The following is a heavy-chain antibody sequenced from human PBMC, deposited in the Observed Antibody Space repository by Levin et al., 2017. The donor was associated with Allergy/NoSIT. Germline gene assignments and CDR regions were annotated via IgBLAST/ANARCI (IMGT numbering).Heavy chain of an antibody. V-gene: IGHV4-39*01. CDR3: ATHRPSSGTLYYFDY. D-gene: IGHD1-1*01. CDR1: GVSISNSRFY. CDR2: IFYTRNI. J-gene: IGHJ4*02. Sequence: SETLSLTCAVSGVSISNSRFYWGWVRQTPGKGLEWIGSIFYTRNISYNPSLESLVSISVDTSKNQFSLRLTSVTAADTGVYYCATHRPSSGTLYYFDYWGQGTLATVSS.